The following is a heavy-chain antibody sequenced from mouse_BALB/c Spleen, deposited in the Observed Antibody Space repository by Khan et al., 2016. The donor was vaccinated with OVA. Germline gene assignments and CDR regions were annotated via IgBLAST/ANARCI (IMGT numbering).Heavy chain of an antibody. CDR2: IWGDGST. CDR3: ARFEYYDNFYAMDY. Sequence: QVQLKVPGPGLVAPSQSLSITCTVSGFSLTNYGVNWVRQPPGEGLEWLGVIWGDGSTNYHSALKSRLSISKDNSKSQVFLKLNSLQTDDTATYYCARFEYYDNFYAMDYWGEGTSVAVSS. V-gene: IGHV2-3*01. J-gene: IGHJ4*01. D-gene: IGHD2-1*01. CDR1: GFSLTNYG.